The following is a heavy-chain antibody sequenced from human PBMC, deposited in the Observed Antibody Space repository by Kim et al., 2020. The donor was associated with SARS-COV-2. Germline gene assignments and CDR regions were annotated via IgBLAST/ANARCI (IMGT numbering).Heavy chain of an antibody. CDR1: GFTFSTYD. D-gene: IGHD3-16*01. CDR2: ISGSGGAT. CDR3: AKRGVTLYLDY. V-gene: IGHV3-23*01. J-gene: IGHJ4*02. Sequence: GGSLRLSCAASGFTFSTYDMRWVRQAPGKGLEWVSAISGSGGATYYADSVMGRFTISRDNSKNTLYLQMNSLRAEDTAVYYCAKRGVTLYLDYWGERTLVTVS.